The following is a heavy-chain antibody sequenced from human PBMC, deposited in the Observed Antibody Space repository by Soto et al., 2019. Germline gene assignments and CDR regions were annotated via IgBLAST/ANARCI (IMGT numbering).Heavy chain of an antibody. CDR2: ITGSGADT. V-gene: IGHV3-23*01. Sequence: GGSLRLSCAVSGFRFSDYAMAWVRQAPGKGLEYVSSITGSGADTYYAQSVRGRFTIYRDNFRDTMYVQMNSLRAEDTAMYYCAKCGASKTCIPTGFDPWGPGTLVTVSS. J-gene: IGHJ5*02. CDR3: AKCGASKTCIPTGFDP. D-gene: IGHD2-15*01. CDR1: GFRFSDYA.